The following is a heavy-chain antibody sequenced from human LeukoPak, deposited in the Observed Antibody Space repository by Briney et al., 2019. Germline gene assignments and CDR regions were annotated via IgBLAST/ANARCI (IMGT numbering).Heavy chain of an antibody. D-gene: IGHD3-10*01. CDR2: IYYSGST. V-gene: IGHV4-59*08. CDR3: ARYRLVYGSGSYYTSNWFDP. Sequence: PSETLSLTCTVSGGSISSYYWSWIRQPPGKGLEWIGYIYYSGSTNYSPSLKSRVTISVDTSKNQFSLKLSSVTAADTAVYYCARYRLVYGSGSYYTSNWFDPWGQGTLVTVSS. CDR1: GGSISSYY. J-gene: IGHJ5*02.